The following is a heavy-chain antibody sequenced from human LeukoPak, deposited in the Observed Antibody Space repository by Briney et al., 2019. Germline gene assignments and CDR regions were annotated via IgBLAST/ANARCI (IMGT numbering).Heavy chain of an antibody. Sequence: GTSLRLSCAASGLTFRNYAMHWVRQAPGGRLEWVAVIWFDGTEKYYAASVMGRFTISRDSSESTLYLQMNGLRTEDTAVYYCARVNGPNSGYYYTLDLWGQGTPVTVSS. CDR1: GLTFRNYA. V-gene: IGHV3-33*01. CDR3: ARVNGPNSGYYYTLDL. CDR2: IWFDGTEK. D-gene: IGHD3-22*01. J-gene: IGHJ5*02.